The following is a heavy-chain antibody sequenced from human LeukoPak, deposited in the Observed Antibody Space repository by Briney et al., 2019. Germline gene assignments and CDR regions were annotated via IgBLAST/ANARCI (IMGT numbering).Heavy chain of an antibody. V-gene: IGHV5-51*01. CDR1: GYSFTNYW. CDR2: IYPGDSDT. J-gene: IGHJ5*02. D-gene: IGHD4-17*01. CDR3: ARRILRSNWFDP. Sequence: GESLKISCKGSGYSFTNYWLGWVRQMPGKGLEWMGIIYPGDSDTRYSPSFQGQVTISADKSISTAYLQWSSLKASDTAIYYCARRILRSNWFDPWGQGTLVTVSS.